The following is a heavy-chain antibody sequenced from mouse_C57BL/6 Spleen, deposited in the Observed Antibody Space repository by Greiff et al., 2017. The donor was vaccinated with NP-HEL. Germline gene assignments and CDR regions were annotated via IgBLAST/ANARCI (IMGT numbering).Heavy chain of an antibody. V-gene: IGHV1-42*01. CDR2: INPSTGGT. CDR3: AREWADY. Sequence: VQLQQSGPELVKPGASVKISCKASGYSFTGYYMNWVKQSPEKSLEWIGEINPSTGGTTYNQKFKAKATLTVDKSSSTAYMQLKSLTSEDSAVYYCAREWADYWGQGTTLTVSS. CDR1: GYSFTGYY. J-gene: IGHJ2*01.